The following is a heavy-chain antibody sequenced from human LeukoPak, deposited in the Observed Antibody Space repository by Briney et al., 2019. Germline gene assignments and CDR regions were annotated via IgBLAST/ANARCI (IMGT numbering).Heavy chain of an antibody. V-gene: IGHV4-31*03. CDR3: ARDRRNSDSSGYFPGAFDI. J-gene: IGHJ3*02. D-gene: IGHD3-22*01. CDR2: IYYSGST. Sequence: SETLSLTCTVSGGSISSGGYYWSWIRQHPGKGLEWIGYIYYSGSTYHNPSLKSRVTISVDTSKNQFSLKLGSVTAADTAVYYCARDRRNSDSSGYFPGAFDIWGQGTMVTVSS. CDR1: GGSISSGGYY.